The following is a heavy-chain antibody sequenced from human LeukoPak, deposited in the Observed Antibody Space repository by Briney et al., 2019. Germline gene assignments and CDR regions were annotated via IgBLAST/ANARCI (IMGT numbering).Heavy chain of an antibody. CDR2: ISHAGYT. V-gene: IGHV4-34*01. D-gene: IGHD4-17*01. J-gene: IGHJ5*02. CDR3: ARHGFYGDSARRKFDP. CDR1: NGSLSGYY. Sequence: PSETLSLTCTVYNGSLSGYYWSWLRQPPGTGLEWIGEISHAGYTNLNPSLKSRLTISLDTSKNHFSLRLTSLTAPDTAVYFCARHGFYGDSARRKFDPWGQGTLVTVSS.